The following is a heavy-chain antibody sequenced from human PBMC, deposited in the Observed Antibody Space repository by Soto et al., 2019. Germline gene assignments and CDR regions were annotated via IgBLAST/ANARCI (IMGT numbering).Heavy chain of an antibody. Sequence: EVQLVESGGGLVQPGGSLRLSCAASGFTFSSYAMHWVRQAPGKGLEYVSAISRNGGSTYYANSVKGRFTISRDNSKNPLYLQMGSLRAEDMAVYYCARDGLGSGSFDYWGQGTLVTVSS. CDR2: ISRNGGST. CDR1: GFTFSSYA. CDR3: ARDGLGSGSFDY. J-gene: IGHJ4*02. V-gene: IGHV3-64*01. D-gene: IGHD6-19*01.